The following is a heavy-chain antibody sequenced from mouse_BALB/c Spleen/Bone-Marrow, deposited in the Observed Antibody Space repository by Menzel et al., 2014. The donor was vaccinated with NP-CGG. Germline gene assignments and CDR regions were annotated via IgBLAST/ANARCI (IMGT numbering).Heavy chain of an antibody. CDR1: GYAFTNYL. CDR3: ARQLGPPYAMDY. D-gene: IGHD3-1*01. CDR2: INPGSGGT. V-gene: IGHV1-54*01. J-gene: IGHJ4*01. Sequence: QVQLQQSGAELVRPGTSVKVSCKASGYAFTNYLIEWVKQRPGQGLEGIGGINPGSGGTNYNEKFKGKATLTADKSSSTAYMQLSSLTSDDSAVYFCARQLGPPYAMDYWGQGTSVTVSS.